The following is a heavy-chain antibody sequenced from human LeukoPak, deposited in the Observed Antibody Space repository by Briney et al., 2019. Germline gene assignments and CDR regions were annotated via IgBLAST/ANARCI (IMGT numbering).Heavy chain of an antibody. V-gene: IGHV3-23*01. CDR3: AKDALEGYYYDSSGYGY. CDR1: GYSFTSYA. D-gene: IGHD3-22*01. CDR2: ISGSGGST. J-gene: IGHJ4*02. Sequence: GESLQISCKGSGYSFTSYAMSWGRQAPGKGLEWVSAISGSGGSTYYADSVKGRFTISRDNSKNTLYLQMNSLRAEDTAVYYCAKDALEGYYYDSSGYGYWGQGTLVTVSS.